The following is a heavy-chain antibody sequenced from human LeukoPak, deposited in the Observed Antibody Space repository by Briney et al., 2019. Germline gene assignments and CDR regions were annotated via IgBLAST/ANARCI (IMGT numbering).Heavy chain of an antibody. CDR1: GYTFTSYY. CDR3: ARERETTRGGSRIQLGDY. J-gene: IGHJ4*02. Sequence: ASVKVSCKASGYTFTSYYMHWVRQAPGQGLEWMGIINPSGGSTSYAQKFQGRVTMTRDTSTSTVYMELSSLRSEDTAVYYCARERETTRGGSRIQLGDYWGQGTLVTVSS. CDR2: INPSGGST. V-gene: IGHV1-46*01. D-gene: IGHD5-18*01.